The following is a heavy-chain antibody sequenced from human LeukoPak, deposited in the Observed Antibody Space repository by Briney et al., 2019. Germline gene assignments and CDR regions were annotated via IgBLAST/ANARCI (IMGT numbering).Heavy chain of an antibody. V-gene: IGHV4-34*01. CDR3: ARDRGGYFDY. J-gene: IGHJ4*02. D-gene: IGHD3-16*01. CDR2: INHSGST. Sequence: SETLSLTCAVYGGSFSGYYWSWIRQPPGKGLEWIGEINHSGSTNYNPSLKSQVTMSVDTSKNQFSLKLSSVTAADTAVYYCARDRGGYFDYWGQGTLVTVSS. CDR1: GGSFSGYY.